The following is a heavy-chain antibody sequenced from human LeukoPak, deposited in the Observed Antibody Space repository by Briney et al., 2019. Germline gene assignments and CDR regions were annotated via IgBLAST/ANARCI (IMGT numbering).Heavy chain of an antibody. CDR2: ISSGGSK. CDR1: GFTVRSNY. J-gene: IGHJ4*02. Sequence: HPGGSLRLSCAASGFTVRSNYMSWVRQAPGKGLEWVSVISSGGSKYCADSVKGRFTISRDSSKNTLYLQMKSLRAEDTALYYCSRDRMGTKSFDYWGQGTLVTVSS. D-gene: IGHD5-24*01. V-gene: IGHV3-66*01. CDR3: SRDRMGTKSFDY.